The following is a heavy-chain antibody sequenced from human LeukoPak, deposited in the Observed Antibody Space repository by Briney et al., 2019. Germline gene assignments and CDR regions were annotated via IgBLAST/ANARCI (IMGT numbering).Heavy chain of an antibody. CDR1: GFTFSDYY. CDR3: AKAQWSYDAFDI. Sequence: GGSLRLSCAASGFTFSDYYMSWIRQAPGKGLEWVSYISSSGSTIYYADSVKGRFTISRDNAKNSLYLQMNSLRAEDTAVYYCAKAQWSYDAFDIWGQGTMVTVSS. V-gene: IGHV3-11*01. D-gene: IGHD4/OR15-4a*01. J-gene: IGHJ3*02. CDR2: ISSSGSTI.